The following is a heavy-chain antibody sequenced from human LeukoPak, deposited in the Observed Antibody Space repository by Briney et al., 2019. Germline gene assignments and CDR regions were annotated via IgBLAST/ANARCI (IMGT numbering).Heavy chain of an antibody. D-gene: IGHD3-22*01. CDR2: INPNSGGT. V-gene: IGHV1-2*02. CDR1: GYTFTGYY. J-gene: IGHJ4*02. Sequence: ASVKVSCKASGYTFTGYYMHWVRQAPGQGLEWMGWINPNSGGTNYAQKFHGRVTMTRDTSIRTAYMELSRLRSDDTAVYYCARAADDSSGYFGGSGYWGQGTLVTVSS. CDR3: ARAADDSSGYFGGSGY.